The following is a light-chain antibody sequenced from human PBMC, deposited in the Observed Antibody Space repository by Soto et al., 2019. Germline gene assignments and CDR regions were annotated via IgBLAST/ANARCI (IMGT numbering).Light chain of an antibody. CDR3: MQTTHWPHT. Sequence: DVVMTQSPLSLPVTLGQPASISCRSSQSLVYSDGNVHFHWFQQRPGQSPRRLIYAISNRDSWVPARFSGCGSDADFTLKISRVEAEDVGVYYCMQTTHWPHTFGQGTMLEIK. CDR1: QSLVYSDGNVH. CDR2: AIS. V-gene: IGKV2-30*01. J-gene: IGKJ2*01.